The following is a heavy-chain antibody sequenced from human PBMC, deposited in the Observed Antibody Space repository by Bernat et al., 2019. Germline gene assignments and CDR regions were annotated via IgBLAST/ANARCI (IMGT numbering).Heavy chain of an antibody. J-gene: IGHJ6*03. D-gene: IGHD3-3*01. CDR3: ARDLGLYDFWSGDYYYMDV. CDR2: IKQDGSEK. CDR1: GFTFSTYW. Sequence: EVQLVESGGGLVQPGGSLRLSCAASGFTFSTYWMSWVRQAPGKGLEWVANIKQDGSEKYYVDSWQGRFTISRDNAKNSLNLQMNSLRAEDTAVYYCARDLGLYDFWSGDYYYMDVWGKGTTVTVSS. V-gene: IGHV3-7*04.